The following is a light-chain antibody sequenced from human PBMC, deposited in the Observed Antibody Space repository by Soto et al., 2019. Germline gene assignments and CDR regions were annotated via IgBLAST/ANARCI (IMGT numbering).Light chain of an antibody. CDR3: SSYRSGSTLV. Sequence: QSALTQPASVSGSPGQSITISCTGTSSDVGGSSYVSWYQQHPGKAPKLMIYDVHNRPSGISTRFSGSKSGNTASLTISGLQAEDEADYYCSSYRSGSTLVFGGGTKVTVL. CDR2: DVH. J-gene: IGLJ2*01. V-gene: IGLV2-14*01. CDR1: SSDVGGSSY.